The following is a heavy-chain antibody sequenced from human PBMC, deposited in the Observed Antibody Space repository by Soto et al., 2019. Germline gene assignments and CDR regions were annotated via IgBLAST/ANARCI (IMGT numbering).Heavy chain of an antibody. CDR1: GCTFSSYW. J-gene: IGHJ4*02. V-gene: IGHV3-74*01. D-gene: IGHD7-27*01. CDR2: INSDGSST. Sequence: PGGSLRLSCAASGCTFSSYWRHWVRQAPGKGLEWVSRINSDGSSTSSVDSVKGRFPISRDIGTNTLYLQMNSLRAEDTAVYYCASHLLTPFDYWGQGTLVTVSS. CDR3: ASHLLTPFDY.